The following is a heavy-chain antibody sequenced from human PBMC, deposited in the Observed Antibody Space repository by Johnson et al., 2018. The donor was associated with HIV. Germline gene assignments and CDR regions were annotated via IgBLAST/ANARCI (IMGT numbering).Heavy chain of an antibody. CDR2: IWYDGTNK. CDR1: GFTFSSYA. Sequence: QVQLVESGGGVVQPGRSLRLSCAASGFTFSSYAIHWVRQAPGKGLEWVAFIWYDGTNKYYADSVKGRFTISRDNSKNTLSLQMHSLRAEDTAVYYCAVLVWTGYPVDSLDIWGQGTMVTVS. D-gene: IGHD3/OR15-3a*01. J-gene: IGHJ3*02. CDR3: AVLVWTGYPVDSLDI. V-gene: IGHV3-30*04.